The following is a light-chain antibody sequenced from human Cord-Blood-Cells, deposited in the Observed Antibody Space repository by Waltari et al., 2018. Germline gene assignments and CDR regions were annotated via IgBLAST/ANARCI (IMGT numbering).Light chain of an antibody. CDR1: QSISSY. Sequence: DIQLTQSTSSLSASVGDRVTITCRASQSISSYLNWYQQKPGKAPKPLIYAASILQSGVPSRFSGSGSGTDFTLTISSLQPEDFATYYCQQSYSTPWTFGQGTKVEIK. V-gene: IGKV1-39*01. J-gene: IGKJ1*01. CDR3: QQSYSTPWT. CDR2: AAS.